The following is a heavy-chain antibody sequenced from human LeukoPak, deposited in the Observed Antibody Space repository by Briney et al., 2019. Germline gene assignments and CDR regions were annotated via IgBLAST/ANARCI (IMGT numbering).Heavy chain of an antibody. J-gene: IGHJ5*02. D-gene: IGHD6-13*01. CDR1: GYTFTGYY. Sequence: GASVKVSCKASGYTFTGYYMHWVRPAPGQGLEWMGWINPNSGGTNYAQKLQGRVTMTTDTSTSTAYMELRSLRSDDTAVYYCARTPGYSSSWYGNWFDPWGQGTLVTVSS. CDR2: INPNSGGT. CDR3: ARTPGYSSSWYGNWFDP. V-gene: IGHV1-2*02.